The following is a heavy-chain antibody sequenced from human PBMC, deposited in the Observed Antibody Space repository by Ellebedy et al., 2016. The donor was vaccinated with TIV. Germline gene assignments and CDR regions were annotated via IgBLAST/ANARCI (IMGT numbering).Heavy chain of an antibody. CDR2: IYYSGST. CDR1: GGSISSYY. Sequence: SETLSLTCTVSGGSISSYYWGWIRQPPGKGLEWIGSIYYSGSTYYNPSLKSRVTISVDTSKNQFSLKLSSVTAADTAVYYCARQLVYYYGSGSLCWFDPWGQGTLVTVSS. CDR3: ARQLVYYYGSGSLCWFDP. D-gene: IGHD3-10*01. J-gene: IGHJ5*02. V-gene: IGHV4-39*01.